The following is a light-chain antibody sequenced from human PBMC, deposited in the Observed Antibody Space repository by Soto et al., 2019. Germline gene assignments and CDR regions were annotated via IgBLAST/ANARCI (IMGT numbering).Light chain of an antibody. CDR2: AAS. Sequence: IQLTQSPSFLSASVGDRVPITCRASQGISSYLAWYQQKPGKAPKLLIYAASTLQSGVPSRFSGSGSGTDFTLTISCLQSEDFATYYCQQYYSYPWTFGQGTKVDIK. J-gene: IGKJ1*01. CDR3: QQYYSYPWT. CDR1: QGISSY. V-gene: IGKV1-8*01.